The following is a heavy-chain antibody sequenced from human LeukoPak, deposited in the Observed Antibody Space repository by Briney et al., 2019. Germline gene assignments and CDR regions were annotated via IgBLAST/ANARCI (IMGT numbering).Heavy chain of an antibody. CDR1: GGSISSGGYY. CDR3: AREWFGAPFDP. V-gene: IGHV4-31*03. D-gene: IGHD3-10*01. Sequence: SQTLSLTCTVSGGSISSGGYYWSWIRQHPGKGLEWIGYICYSGSTYYNPSLKSRVTISVDTSKNQFSLKLSSVTAADTAVYYCAREWFGAPFDPWGQGTLVTVSS. CDR2: ICYSGST. J-gene: IGHJ5*02.